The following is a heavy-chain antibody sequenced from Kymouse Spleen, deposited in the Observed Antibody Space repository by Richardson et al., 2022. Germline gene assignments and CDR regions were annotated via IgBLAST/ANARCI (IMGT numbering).Heavy chain of an antibody. CDR3: TSLTTVTYYYYYGMDV. CDR2: IRSKANSYAT. V-gene: IGHV3-73*02. J-gene: IGHJ6*02. Sequence: EVQLVESGGGLVQPGGSLKLSCAASGFTFSGSAMHWVRQASGKGLEWVGRIRSKANSYATAYAASVKGRFTISRDDSKNTAYLQMNSLKTEDTAVYYCTSLTTVTYYYYYGMDVWGQGTTVTVSS. D-gene: IGHD4-17*01. CDR1: GFTFSGSA.